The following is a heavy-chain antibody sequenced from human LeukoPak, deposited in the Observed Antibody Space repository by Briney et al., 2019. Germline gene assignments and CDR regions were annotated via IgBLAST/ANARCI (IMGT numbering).Heavy chain of an antibody. CDR2: ISGSSSYA. CDR1: GFTFNSYA. CDR3: ARIVLSGGYELVDY. Sequence: GGSLRLSCAASGFTFNSYAMSWIRQAPGKGLEWVSYISGSSSYANYGDSVKGRFTISRDNAKNSLYLQMNSLRVEDTALYYCARIVLSGGYELVDYWGQGTLLTVSS. J-gene: IGHJ4*02. V-gene: IGHV3-11*03. D-gene: IGHD5-12*01.